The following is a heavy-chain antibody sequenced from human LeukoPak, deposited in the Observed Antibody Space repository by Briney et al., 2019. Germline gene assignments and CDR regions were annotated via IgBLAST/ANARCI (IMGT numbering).Heavy chain of an antibody. CDR2: IYHSGST. J-gene: IGHJ6*04. CDR1: GYSISSGYY. CDR3: ARDRSYSGSYGMDV. D-gene: IGHD3-10*01. V-gene: IGHV4-38-2*02. Sequence: SETLSLTCAVSGYSISSGYYWGWIRPPPGKGLEWIGSIYHSGSTYYNPSLKSRVTISVDTSKNQFSLKLSSVNAADTAVYYCARDRSYSGSYGMDVWGKGTTVTVSS.